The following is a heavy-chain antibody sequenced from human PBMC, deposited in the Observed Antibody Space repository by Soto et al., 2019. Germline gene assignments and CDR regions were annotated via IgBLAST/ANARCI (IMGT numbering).Heavy chain of an antibody. CDR2: ISAYNGNT. CDR1: GYTFTSYG. CDR3: ARDIVVVVAATTGDAFDI. Sequence: ASVKVSCKASGYTFTSYGISWVRQAPGQGLEWMGWISAYNGNTNYAQTLQGRVTMTTDTSTSTAYMELRSLRSDDTAVYYCARDIVVVVAATTGDAFDIWGQGTMVTVSS. V-gene: IGHV1-18*01. J-gene: IGHJ3*02. D-gene: IGHD2-15*01.